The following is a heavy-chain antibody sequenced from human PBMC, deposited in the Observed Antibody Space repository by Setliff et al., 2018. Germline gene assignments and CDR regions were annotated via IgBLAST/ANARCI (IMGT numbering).Heavy chain of an antibody. Sequence: GASVKVSCKASGGPLNSYSFSWVRQAPGQGLEWMGRIIPVLDITRYSQKFQGRVTITADKSTGIIYMELRSLRSDDTAVYYCARSLVGATYSVYFDYWGQGALVTVSS. V-gene: IGHV1-69*02. D-gene: IGHD1-26*01. J-gene: IGHJ4*02. CDR3: ARSLVGATYSVYFDY. CDR2: IIPVLDIT. CDR1: GGPLNSYS.